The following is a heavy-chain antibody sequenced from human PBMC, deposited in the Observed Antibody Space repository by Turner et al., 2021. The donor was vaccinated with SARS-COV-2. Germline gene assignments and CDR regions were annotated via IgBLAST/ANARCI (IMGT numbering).Heavy chain of an antibody. V-gene: IGHV4-59*08. CDR3: ARHPLNYDFWSGYYYYGMDV. CDR1: GGSISSYY. D-gene: IGHD3-3*01. Sequence: QVQLQESGPGLVKPSETLSLPCTVSGGSISSYYWSWIRQPPGKGLEWMGYIYYSGSTNYNPSLKSRVTISVDTSKNQFSLKLSSVTAADTAVYYCARHPLNYDFWSGYYYYGMDVWGQGTTVTVSS. CDR2: IYYSGST. J-gene: IGHJ6*02.